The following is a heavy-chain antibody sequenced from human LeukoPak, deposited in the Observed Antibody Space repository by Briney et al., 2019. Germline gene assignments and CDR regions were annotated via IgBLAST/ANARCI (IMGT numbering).Heavy chain of an antibody. CDR2: IYYSGGT. D-gene: IGHD1/OR15-1a*01. CDR3: ARAPIAITTSAFPYGFDI. J-gene: IGHJ3*02. V-gene: IGHV4-59*02. CDR1: GGSVSSHY. Sequence: SETLSLTCTVSGGSVSSHYWSWIRQPPGKGLEWIGYIYYSGGTHYNPSLKSRVTISVDTSKNQFSLKLSSLIAADTGVYYCARAPIAITTSAFPYGFDIWGQGTMVTVSS.